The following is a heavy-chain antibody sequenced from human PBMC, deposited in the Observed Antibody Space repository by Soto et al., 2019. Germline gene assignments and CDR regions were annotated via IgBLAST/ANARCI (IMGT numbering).Heavy chain of an antibody. D-gene: IGHD2-2*01. V-gene: IGHV3-13*01. CDR2: IGTAGDT. CDR1: GFTFSSYD. Sequence: SGGSLRLSCAASGFTFSSYDMHWGRQATGKGLEWVSAIGTAGDTYYPGSVKGRFTISRENAKNSLYLQMNSLRAEDTAVYYCARGACSSTSCLWPYYYYGMDVWGQGTTVTSP. CDR3: ARGACSSTSCLWPYYYYGMDV. J-gene: IGHJ6*02.